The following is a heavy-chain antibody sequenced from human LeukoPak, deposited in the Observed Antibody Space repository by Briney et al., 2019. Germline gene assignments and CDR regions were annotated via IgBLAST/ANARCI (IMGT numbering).Heavy chain of an antibody. CDR3: ARGGVPSYDFWSAASWFDP. CDR2: IYYSGST. V-gene: IGHV4-59*01. D-gene: IGHD3-3*01. CDR1: GGSISSYY. J-gene: IGHJ5*02. Sequence: PSETLSLPCTVSGGSISSYYWSWIRQPPGKGLEWIGYIYYSGSTNYNPSLKSRVTISVDTSKNQFSLKLSSVTAADTAVYYCARGGVPSYDFWSAASWFDPWGQGTLVTVSS.